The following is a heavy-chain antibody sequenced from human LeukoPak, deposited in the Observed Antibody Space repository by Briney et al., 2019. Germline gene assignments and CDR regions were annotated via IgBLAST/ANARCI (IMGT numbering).Heavy chain of an antibody. Sequence: PGGSLRLSCAASGFTFSSYAMSWVRQAPGKGLEWVSAISGSGGSTYYADSVKGRFTISRDNSKNTLYLQMNSLRAEDTAVYYCARGGHSYGSYDYWGQGTLVTVSS. CDR3: ARGGHSYGSYDY. CDR1: GFTFSSYA. D-gene: IGHD5-18*01. V-gene: IGHV3-23*01. J-gene: IGHJ4*02. CDR2: ISGSGGST.